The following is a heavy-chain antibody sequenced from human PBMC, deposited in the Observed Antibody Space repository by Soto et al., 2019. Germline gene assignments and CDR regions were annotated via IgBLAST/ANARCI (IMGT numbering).Heavy chain of an antibody. CDR1: GGFVSSGSYY. D-gene: IGHD1-1*01. J-gene: IGHJ3*02. V-gene: IGHV4-34*01. CDR2: MSHSGGT. CDR3: ARVERGTATTVVDAFDI. Sequence: QVQLQQWGAGLLKPSETLSLTCAVYGGFVSSGSYYWSWIRQPPEKGLEWIGEMSHSGGTHFNPCLKSRVIISVDTSKNQFSLKMSSVTAADTALYYCARVERGTATTVVDAFDIWGPGTMVTVSS.